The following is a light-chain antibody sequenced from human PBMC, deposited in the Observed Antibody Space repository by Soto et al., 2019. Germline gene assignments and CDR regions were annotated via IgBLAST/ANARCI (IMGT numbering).Light chain of an antibody. CDR3: EACDDSLYGAG. CDR2: NND. V-gene: IGLV1-44*01. J-gene: IGLJ2*01. CDR1: SSNIGANP. Sequence: QSVLTQPPSASGTPGQRVTISCSGSSSNIGANPINWYQQLPGTAPKLLIYNNDQRPSGVPDRFSASKSGTSASLAISGLQSEDEADYYCEACDDSLYGAGLGGRTKLTVL.